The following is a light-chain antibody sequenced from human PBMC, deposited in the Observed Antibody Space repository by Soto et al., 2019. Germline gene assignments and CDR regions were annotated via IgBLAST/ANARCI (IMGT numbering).Light chain of an antibody. CDR1: SSDVGSYNR. CDR2: DVS. Sequence: QSALTQPPSVSGSPGQSVAISCTGTSSDVGSYNRVSWYQQPPGTAPKLMIYDVSDRPSGVPDRFSGSKSGNPASLTISGLQVEDEADYYCSSYTTSSTYGFGTGTKVTVL. V-gene: IGLV2-18*02. CDR3: SSYTTSSTYG. J-gene: IGLJ1*01.